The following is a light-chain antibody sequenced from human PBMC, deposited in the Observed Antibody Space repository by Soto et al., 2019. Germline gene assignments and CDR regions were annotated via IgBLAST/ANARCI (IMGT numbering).Light chain of an antibody. J-gene: IGLJ1*01. V-gene: IGLV2-8*01. CDR2: EVS. CDR3: SSHAGSKRV. CDR1: SSDVGGYNY. Sequence: QSVLTQPPSGSGSPGQSVTISCTGTSSDVGGYNYVSWYQQHPGKAPKLMIYEVSKRPSGVPDRFSGSKSGNTASLTVSGLQAEDEADYYCSSHAGSKRVFGTGTKLTVL.